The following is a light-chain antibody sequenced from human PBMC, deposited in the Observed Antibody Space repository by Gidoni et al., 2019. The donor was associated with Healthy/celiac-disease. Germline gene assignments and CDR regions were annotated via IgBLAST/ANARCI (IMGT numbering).Light chain of an antibody. CDR1: QSISSW. Sequence: DIQMTQSPSTLSASVGDRVTITCRASQSISSWLAWYQQKPGKAPKLLIYKASSLESGVPSRFSGSGSGTEFTFTISSLQPDDFATYYCQQYNSSLYTFGQGTKLEIK. J-gene: IGKJ2*01. CDR3: QQYNSSLYT. CDR2: KAS. V-gene: IGKV1-5*03.